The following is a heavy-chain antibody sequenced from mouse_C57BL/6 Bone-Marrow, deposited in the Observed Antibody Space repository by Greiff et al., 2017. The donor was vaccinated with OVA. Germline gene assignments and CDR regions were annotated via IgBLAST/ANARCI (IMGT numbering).Heavy chain of an antibody. V-gene: IGHV14-4*01. CDR1: GFNITDDY. CDR2: IDPENGDT. J-gene: IGHJ4*01. Sequence: EVQLQQSGAELVRPGASVKLSCTASGFNITDDYMHWVKQRPEQGLEWIGWIDPENGDTEYASKFQGKATITAAPSSNTAYLQLSSLTSEDTAIYYCTTEVADYCAMDYWGQGTSVTVSS. CDR3: TTEVADYCAMDY. D-gene: IGHD1-1*01.